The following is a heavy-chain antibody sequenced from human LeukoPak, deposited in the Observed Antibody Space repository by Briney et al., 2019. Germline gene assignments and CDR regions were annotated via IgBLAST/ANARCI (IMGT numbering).Heavy chain of an antibody. Sequence: PGGSHLPSCAASGFTFISDVMNSARQAPGKGLEWVSAISGSGGTKYYADSVKGRFTISRDNAKNTLYLQMNSLRAEDTAVYYCAKMLPFDSGGSRYFDHRGQGTLVTVSS. V-gene: IGHV3-23*01. D-gene: IGHD3-9*01. J-gene: IGHJ4*02. CDR3: AKMLPFDSGGSRYFDH. CDR2: ISGSGGTK. CDR1: GFTFISDV.